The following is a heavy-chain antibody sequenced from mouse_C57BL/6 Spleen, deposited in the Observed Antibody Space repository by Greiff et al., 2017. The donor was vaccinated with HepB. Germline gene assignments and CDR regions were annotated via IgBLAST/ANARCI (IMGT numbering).Heavy chain of an antibody. V-gene: IGHV1-64*01. J-gene: IGHJ4*01. CDR3: AFSYGSSLYYAMDY. CDR1: GYTFTSYW. Sequence: VQLQQSGAELVKPGASVKLSCKASGYTFTSYWMHWVKQRPGQGLEWIGMIHPNSGSTNYNEKFKSKATLTVDKSSSTAYMQLSSLTSEDSAVYYCAFSYGSSLYYAMDYWGQGTSVTVSS. D-gene: IGHD1-1*01. CDR2: IHPNSGST.